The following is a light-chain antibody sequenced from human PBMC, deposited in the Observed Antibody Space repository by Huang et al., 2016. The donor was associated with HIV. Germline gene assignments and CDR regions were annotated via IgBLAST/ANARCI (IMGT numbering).Light chain of an antibody. V-gene: IGKV4-1*01. CDR1: QSVLSRSNNKNY. CDR2: WAS. J-gene: IGKJ1*01. Sequence: DIVMTQSPDSLAVSLGERATINCKSSQSVLSRSNNKNYLTWYQQKPGQPPRLLIYWASTRESGVPDRFSGSGSGTNFTLTISSLQAEDVAVYYCHQYYTTPWTFGQGTKVEIK. CDR3: HQYYTTPWT.